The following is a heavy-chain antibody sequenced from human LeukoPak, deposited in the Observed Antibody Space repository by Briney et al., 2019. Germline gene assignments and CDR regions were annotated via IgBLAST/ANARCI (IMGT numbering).Heavy chain of an antibody. V-gene: IGHV4-34*01. CDR3: AQYSGSYFGAFDI. CDR2: INHSGST. J-gene: IGHJ3*02. CDR1: GGSFSGYY. D-gene: IGHD3-10*01. Sequence: SETLSLTCAVYGGSFSGYYWSWIRQPPGKGLEWIGEINHSGSTNYNPSLKSRVTISVDTSKNQFSLKLSSATAADTAVYYCAQYSGSYFGAFDIWGQGTMVTVSS.